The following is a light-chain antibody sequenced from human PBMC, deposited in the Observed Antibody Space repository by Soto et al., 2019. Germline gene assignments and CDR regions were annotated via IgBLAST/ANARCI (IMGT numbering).Light chain of an antibody. CDR1: QSVSSN. CDR3: QQYNNWPRA. J-gene: IGKJ1*01. Sequence: EILMTQSPATLSVSPGERATLSCRASQSVSSNLAWYQQKPGQAPRLLIYGASTRATGIPARFSGSGSGTEFTLTISSLQCEDFAVYYCQQYNNWPRAFGQGTKVDIK. V-gene: IGKV3-15*01. CDR2: GAS.